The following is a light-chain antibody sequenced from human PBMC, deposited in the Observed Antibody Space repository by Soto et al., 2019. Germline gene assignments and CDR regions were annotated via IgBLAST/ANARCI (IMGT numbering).Light chain of an antibody. V-gene: IGKV1-5*01. CDR2: DAS. CDR3: QHYETYPA. J-gene: IGKJ1*01. CDR1: QSMSSW. Sequence: DIQMTQSPSTLSASVGDSVTIACRASQSMSSWLAWYQQKPGIAPKLLISDASSLESGVPSRFSGSGSGTEFTLTINSLQPDDFATYYCQHYETYPAFGQGTKVEIK.